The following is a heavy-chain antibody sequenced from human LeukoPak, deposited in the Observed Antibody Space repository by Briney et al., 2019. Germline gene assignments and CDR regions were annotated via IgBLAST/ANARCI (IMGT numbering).Heavy chain of an antibody. D-gene: IGHD7-27*01. Sequence: PGGSLRLSCAASGFTFSSFAMNWVRQAPGKGLEWVSAISGSGGGGNTYYADSVKGRFTISRGDSKNTLYLQMNSLTAADTAVYYWGRAKVQPGTGGNGVDPGGQGILSPVSS. CDR1: GFTFSSFA. CDR3: GRAKVQPGTGGNGVDP. CDR2: ISGSGGGGNT. J-gene: IGHJ5*02. V-gene: IGHV3-23*01.